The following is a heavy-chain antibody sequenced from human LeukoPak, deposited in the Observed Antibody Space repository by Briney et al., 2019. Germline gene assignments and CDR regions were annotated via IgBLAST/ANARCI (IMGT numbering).Heavy chain of an antibody. D-gene: IGHD6-13*01. V-gene: IGHV1-18*01. CDR1: GYTFTSYG. CDR2: ISAYNGNT. J-gene: IGHJ4*02. CDR3: ARERAAAGTVSFDY. Sequence: ASVKVSCKASGYTFTSYGISWVRHAPGQGLEWMGWISAYNGNTNYAQKLQGRVTMTTDTSTSTAYMELRSLRSDDTAVYYCARERAAAGTVSFDYWGQGTLVIVSS.